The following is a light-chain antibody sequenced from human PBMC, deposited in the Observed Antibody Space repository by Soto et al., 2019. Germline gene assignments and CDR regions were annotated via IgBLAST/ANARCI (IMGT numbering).Light chain of an antibody. V-gene: IGLV1-44*01. J-gene: IGLJ2*01. CDR1: SSNIGSNT. CDR2: SNH. Sequence: QTVVTQPPSASGTPGQRVTISCSGSSSNIGSNTVNWYQQLPGTAPKLLIYSNHQRPSGVPDRFSGSKSGTSASLAISGLQSEDEADYYCAAWDDSLNGHVVFGGGTKLTVL. CDR3: AAWDDSLNGHVV.